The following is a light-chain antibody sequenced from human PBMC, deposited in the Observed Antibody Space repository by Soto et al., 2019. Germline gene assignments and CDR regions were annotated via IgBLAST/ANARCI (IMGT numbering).Light chain of an antibody. J-gene: IGKJ1*01. CDR2: AAS. V-gene: IGKV1-8*01. CDR1: QGISSY. Sequence: IRVTQSPSSLSASTGDRVTITCRASQGISSYLAWYQQKPGKAPKLLIYAASTLQSGVPSRFSGSGSGTDFTLTISCLQSEDFATYYCQQYYSYPPTFGQGTKVDIK. CDR3: QQYYSYPPT.